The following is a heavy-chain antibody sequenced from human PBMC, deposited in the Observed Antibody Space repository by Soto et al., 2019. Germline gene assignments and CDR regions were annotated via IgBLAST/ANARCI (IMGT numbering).Heavy chain of an antibody. J-gene: IGHJ6*02. CDR2: IIPIFGTA. V-gene: IGHV1-69*13. CDR1: GGTFSSYA. CDR3: ATKGPSSSIPYYYYGMDV. Sequence: SVKVSCKASGGTFSSYAISRVRQAPGQGLEWMGGIIPIFGTANYAQKFQGRVTITADESTSTAYMELSSLRSEDTAVYYCATKGPSSSIPYYYYGMDVWGQGPTVTV.